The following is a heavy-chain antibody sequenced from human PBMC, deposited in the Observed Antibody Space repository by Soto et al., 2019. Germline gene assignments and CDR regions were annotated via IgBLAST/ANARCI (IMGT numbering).Heavy chain of an antibody. D-gene: IGHD1-26*01. V-gene: IGHV3-7*03. Sequence: VVSLRISCAASEFTFSNYWMSWVRQAPGKGLEWVANIKEDGSEKYYVDSVKGRFTISRDSAKNSLYLQMDSLRAEDTAVYYCARLRKGGYCDYWGQGSLVTVSS. CDR3: ARLRKGGYCDY. J-gene: IGHJ4*02. CDR2: IKEDGSEK. CDR1: EFTFSNYW.